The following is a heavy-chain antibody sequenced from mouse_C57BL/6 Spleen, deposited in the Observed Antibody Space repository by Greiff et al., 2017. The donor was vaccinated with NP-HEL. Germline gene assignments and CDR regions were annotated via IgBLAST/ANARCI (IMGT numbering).Heavy chain of an antibody. D-gene: IGHD2-3*01. CDR1: GFTFTDYY. CDR3: ARYNDGYFWYFEV. V-gene: IGHV7-3*01. CDR2: IRNKANGYTT. J-gene: IGHJ1*03. Sequence: EVQLVESGGGLVQPGGSLSLSCAASGFTFTDYYMSWVRQPPGKALEWLGFIRNKANGYTTESSASVKGRFTISRDNSQSILYLQRNALRAEDSATYYCARYNDGYFWYFEVWGTGTTVTVSS.